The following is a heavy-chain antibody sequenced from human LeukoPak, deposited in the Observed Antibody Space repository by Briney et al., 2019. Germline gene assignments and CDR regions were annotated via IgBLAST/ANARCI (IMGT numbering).Heavy chain of an antibody. D-gene: IGHD5-12*01. CDR3: ARDGGVGYCHGSKCQSLDY. CDR1: GYTFITSG. CDR2: IATYNGDT. J-gene: IGHJ4*02. V-gene: IGHV1-18*01. Sequence: ASVTVSCKPSGYTFITSGFTWVRQAPGERLEWMGWIATYNGDTKYAQKSQDRVIMTTDTSTRTAYMELRNLRSDDTAIYYCARDGGVGYCHGSKCQSLDYWGQGTLVTVSS.